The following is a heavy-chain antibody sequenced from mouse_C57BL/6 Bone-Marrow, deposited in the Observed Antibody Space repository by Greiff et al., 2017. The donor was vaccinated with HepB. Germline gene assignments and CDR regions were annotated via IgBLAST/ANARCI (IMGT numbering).Heavy chain of an antibody. D-gene: IGHD1-1*01. Sequence: QVQLKESGPGLVQPSQSLSITCTVSGFSLTSYGVHWVRQSPGKGLEWLGVIWRGGSTDYNAAFMSSLSITKDNSKSQVFFKMNSLQADDTAIYYCAKSTVVATSHFDVWGTGTTVTVSS. CDR1: GFSLTSYG. CDR3: AKSTVVATSHFDV. V-gene: IGHV2-5*01. CDR2: IWRGGST. J-gene: IGHJ1*03.